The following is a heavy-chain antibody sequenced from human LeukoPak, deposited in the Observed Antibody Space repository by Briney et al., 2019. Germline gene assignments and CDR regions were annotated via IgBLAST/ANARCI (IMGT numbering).Heavy chain of an antibody. CDR1: GGTFSSYA. CDR2: IIPIFGTA. J-gene: IGHJ4*02. V-gene: IGHV1-69*13. Sequence: SVKVSCKASGGTFSSYAISWVRQAPGQGLEWMGGIIPIFGTANYAQKFQGRVTITADESTSTAYMELSSLRSEDTAVYYCARRVWYQEEVVRSDYWGQGTLVTVSS. CDR3: ARRVWYQEEVVRSDY. D-gene: IGHD2-15*01.